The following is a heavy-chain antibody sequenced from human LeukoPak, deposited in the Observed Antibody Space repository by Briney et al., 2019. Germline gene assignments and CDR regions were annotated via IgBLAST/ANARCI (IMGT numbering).Heavy chain of an antibody. CDR2: IYHSGTT. CDR3: ARLASYGFIDY. V-gene: IGHV4-39*02. CDR1: GASISSNVHY. Sequence: SENLSLTCTVSGASISSNVHYWGWIRQPPGKGLEWIGSIYHSGTTYYNTSLQSRVTISVDTSMSHFSLRLSSVTAADTAVYFCARLASYGFIDYWGQGTLVTVSS. D-gene: IGHD5-18*01. J-gene: IGHJ4*02.